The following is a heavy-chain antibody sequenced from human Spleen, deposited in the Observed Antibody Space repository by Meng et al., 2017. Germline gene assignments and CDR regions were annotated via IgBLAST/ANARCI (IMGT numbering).Heavy chain of an antibody. CDR2: INHSGST. D-gene: IGHD2-21*02. Sequence: SETLSLTCVVSGGSFSDYYWNWIRQPPGKGLEWIGEINHSGSTNYNPSLKSRVTISADTSKNQFSLKLTSVTAADTAVYYCAGGAVVTLIFYHAMNVWGKGPT. V-gene: IGHV4-34*01. CDR1: GGSFSDYY. CDR3: AGGAVVTLIFYHAMNV. J-gene: IGHJ6*04.